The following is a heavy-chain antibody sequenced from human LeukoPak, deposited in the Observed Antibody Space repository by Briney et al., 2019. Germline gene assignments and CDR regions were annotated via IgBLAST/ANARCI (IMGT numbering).Heavy chain of an antibody. CDR3: ARPVYYGSGSYYFDY. Sequence: SQTLSLTCTVSGGSISSGSYYWSWIRQPAGKGLEWIGRIYASGSTNYNPSLKSRVTISVDTSKNQFSLRLSSVTAADTAVYYCARPVYYGSGSYYFDYWRQGTLVTVSS. CDR2: IYASGST. CDR1: GGSISSGSYY. V-gene: IGHV4-61*02. J-gene: IGHJ4*02. D-gene: IGHD3-10*01.